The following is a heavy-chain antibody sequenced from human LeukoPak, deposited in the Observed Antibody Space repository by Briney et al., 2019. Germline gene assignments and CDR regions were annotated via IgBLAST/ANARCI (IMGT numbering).Heavy chain of an antibody. D-gene: IGHD2-15*01. CDR3: SLGYCSGGSCYSWFDP. V-gene: IGHV1-2*02. CDR1: GYTFTGYY. J-gene: IGHJ5*02. CDR2: INPNSGGT. Sequence: ASVKVSCKASGYTFTGYYRHWVRQAPGQGLEWMGWINPNSGGTNYAQKFQGRVTMTRDTSISTAYMELSRLRSDDTAVYYCSLGYCSGGSCYSWFDPWGQGTLVTVSS.